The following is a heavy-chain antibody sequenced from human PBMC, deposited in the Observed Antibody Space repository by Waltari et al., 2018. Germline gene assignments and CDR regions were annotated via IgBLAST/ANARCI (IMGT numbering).Heavy chain of an antibody. J-gene: IGHJ4*02. CDR1: GFTLGEYG. V-gene: IGHV3-49*04. D-gene: IGHD3-3*01. CDR3: ARVEGSFWSGYRFDS. CDR2: IRSKTYYGTA. Sequence: EVRLVESGGGLGEPGRSLRLSCSTSGFTLGEYGISWVRQAPGKGLEWVGFIRSKTYYGTAEYAASMKGRFIISRDDSKSVAYLQMNNLKPEDTAVYYCARVEGSFWSGYRFDSWGQGTPVTVSS.